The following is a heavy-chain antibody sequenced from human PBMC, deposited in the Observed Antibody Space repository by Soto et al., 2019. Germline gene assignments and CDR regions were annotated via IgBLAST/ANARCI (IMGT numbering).Heavy chain of an antibody. CDR3: AKDSMSGYDYHSFDF. Sequence: ASVKVSCKASGYTFTGYYVHWVRQAPGQGLEWMGWISPHSGGTNYAQKFQGRVTMTRDTSVTTVYMELSRLRSDDTAVYFCAKDSMSGYDYHSFDFWGQGALVTVSS. V-gene: IGHV1-2*02. CDR1: GYTFTGYY. D-gene: IGHD5-12*01. CDR2: ISPHSGGT. J-gene: IGHJ4*02.